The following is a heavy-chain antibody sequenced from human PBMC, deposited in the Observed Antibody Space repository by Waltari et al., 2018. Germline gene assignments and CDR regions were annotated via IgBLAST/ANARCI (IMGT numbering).Heavy chain of an antibody. Sequence: QVQLVASVGGVVQPGRSLRLSCAASGFTFSSSGMHGVRQAPGKGLVWVAVIWYDGSNKYYADSVKGRFTISRDNSKNTLYLQMNSLRAEDTAVYYCASGLGYMDYWGQGTLVTVSS. CDR2: IWYDGSNK. CDR1: GFTFSSSG. J-gene: IGHJ4*02. CDR3: ASGLGYMDY. D-gene: IGHD1-1*01. V-gene: IGHV3-33*01.